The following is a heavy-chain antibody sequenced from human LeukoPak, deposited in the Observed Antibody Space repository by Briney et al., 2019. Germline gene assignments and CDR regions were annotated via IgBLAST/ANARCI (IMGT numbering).Heavy chain of an antibody. CDR2: INPSGGST. V-gene: IGHV1-46*01. CDR3: ARGGGTFIAMAGKTDY. CDR1: GYTFTSYY. J-gene: IGHJ4*02. Sequence: ASVKVSCKASGYTFTSYYMHWVRQAPGQGLEWMGIINPSGGSTSYAQKFQGRVTMTRDTSTSTVYMELSSLRSEDTAVYYCARGGGTFIAMAGKTDYWGQGTLVTVSS. D-gene: IGHD6-19*01.